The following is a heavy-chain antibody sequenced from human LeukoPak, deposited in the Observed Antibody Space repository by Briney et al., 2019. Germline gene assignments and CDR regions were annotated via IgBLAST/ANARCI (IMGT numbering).Heavy chain of an antibody. CDR3: ARIKWAVAND. V-gene: IGHV1-2*02. Sequence: ASVKVSFKTSGYTFTAYYIHWVRQAPGQGLEWMGWINPNSGDTNHGQNFQGRVTMTRDTSISTAYMELSSLRSDDTAMYYCARIKWAVANDWGQGTLVTVSS. CDR2: INPNSGDT. CDR1: GYTFTAYY. J-gene: IGHJ4*02. D-gene: IGHD4-11*01.